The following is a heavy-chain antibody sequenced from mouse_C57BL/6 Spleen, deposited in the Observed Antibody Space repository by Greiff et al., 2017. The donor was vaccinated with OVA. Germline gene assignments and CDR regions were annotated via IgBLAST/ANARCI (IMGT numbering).Heavy chain of an antibody. D-gene: IGHD3-1*01. Sequence: QVQLQQSGAELVKPGASVKISCKASGYAFSSYWMNWVKQRPGKGLEWIGQIYPGDGDTNYNGKFKGKATLTADKSSSTAYMQLSSLTSEDSAVYFCARSGDGALFDYWGQGTTLTVSS. J-gene: IGHJ2*01. CDR2: IYPGDGDT. V-gene: IGHV1-80*01. CDR3: ARSGDGALFDY. CDR1: GYAFSSYW.